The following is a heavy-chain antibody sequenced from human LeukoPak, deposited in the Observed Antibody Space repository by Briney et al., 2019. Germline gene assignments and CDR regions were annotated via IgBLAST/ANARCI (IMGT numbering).Heavy chain of an antibody. CDR2: IYTSGST. CDR3: ARGYCSSTSCYVFDY. Sequence: SETLSLTCTVPGGSISSYYWSWIRQPAGKGLEWIGRIYTSGSTNYNPSLKSRVTMSVDTSKNQFSLKLSSVTAADTAVYYCARGYCSSTSCYVFDYWGQGTLVTVSS. J-gene: IGHJ4*02. CDR1: GGSISSYY. D-gene: IGHD2-2*01. V-gene: IGHV4-4*07.